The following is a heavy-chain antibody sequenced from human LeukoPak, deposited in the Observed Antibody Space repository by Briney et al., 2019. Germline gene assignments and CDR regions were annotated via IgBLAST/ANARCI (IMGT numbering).Heavy chain of an antibody. Sequence: PGGSLRLSCAASGFTFSTYIMNWVRQAPGKGLEWLSYISSSSSTIYYADSVKGRFTISRDNAKNSLYLQMNSLRAEDTAVYYCARDLSGITGYTYGRGIDYWGQGTLVTVSS. J-gene: IGHJ4*02. D-gene: IGHD5-18*01. CDR1: GFTFSTYI. V-gene: IGHV3-48*01. CDR2: ISSSSSTI. CDR3: ARDLSGITGYTYGRGIDY.